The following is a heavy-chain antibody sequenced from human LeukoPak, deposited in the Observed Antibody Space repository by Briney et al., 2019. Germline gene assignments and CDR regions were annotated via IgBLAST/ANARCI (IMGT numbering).Heavy chain of an antibody. CDR1: GFTFSSYS. Sequence: GGSLRLSCEGSGFTFSSYSMIWVRQAPGKGLEWVSSIRGDSTEARHADSLMGRFTISRDNAKKSLYLQMNSLRAEDTAVYYCARGHFGVVLDYWGQGTLVTVSS. CDR3: ARGHFGVVLDY. J-gene: IGHJ4*02. V-gene: IGHV3-21*01. CDR2: IRGDSTEA. D-gene: IGHD3-3*01.